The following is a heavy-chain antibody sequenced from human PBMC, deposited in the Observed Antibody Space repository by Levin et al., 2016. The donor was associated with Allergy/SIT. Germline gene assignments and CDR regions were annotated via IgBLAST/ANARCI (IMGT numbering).Heavy chain of an antibody. Sequence: GESLKISCSASGFTFSSYAMHWVRQAPGKGLEYVSAINNNGRSTYYADSVKGRFSISRDNNKDTLYLQMSSLRAEDTAVYYCVKGSETYYDSRFDYWGQGTLVTVSS. V-gene: IGHV3-64D*06. D-gene: IGHD3-22*01. CDR3: VKGSETYYDSRFDY. J-gene: IGHJ4*02. CDR2: INNNGRST. CDR1: GFTFSSYA.